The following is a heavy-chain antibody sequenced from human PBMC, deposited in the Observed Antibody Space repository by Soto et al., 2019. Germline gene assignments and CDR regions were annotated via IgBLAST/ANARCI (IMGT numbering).Heavy chain of an antibody. Sequence: RASVKVSCKASGGTFSSYAISWVRQAPGQGLEWMGGIIPIFGTANYAQKFQGRVTITADESTSTAYMELSSLRSEDTAVYYCARGSVDTVDSSGFYEYWGQGTPVTVSS. D-gene: IGHD3-22*01. CDR1: GGTFSSYA. CDR3: ARGSVDTVDSSGFYEY. J-gene: IGHJ4*02. CDR2: IIPIFGTA. V-gene: IGHV1-69*13.